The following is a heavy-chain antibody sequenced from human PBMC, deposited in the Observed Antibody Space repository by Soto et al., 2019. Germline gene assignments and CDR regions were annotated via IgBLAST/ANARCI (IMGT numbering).Heavy chain of an antibody. D-gene: IGHD2-15*01. V-gene: IGHV1-69*13. CDR1: GGTFSSYA. J-gene: IGHJ3*02. Sequence: SVKVSCKASGGTFSSYAISWVRQAPGQGLEWMGGIIPIFGTANYAQKFQGRVTITADESTSTAYMELSSLRSEDTAVYYCARDLPDIVVVVAATGAFDIWGQGAMVTVSS. CDR2: IIPIFGTA. CDR3: ARDLPDIVVVVAATGAFDI.